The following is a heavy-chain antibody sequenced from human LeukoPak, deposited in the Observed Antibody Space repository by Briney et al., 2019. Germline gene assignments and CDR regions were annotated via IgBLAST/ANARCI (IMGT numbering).Heavy chain of an antibody. V-gene: IGHV3-21*01. D-gene: IGHD4-17*01. J-gene: IGHJ4*02. Sequence: PGGSLRLSCAASGFTVSSSYMSWVRQAPGRGLEWVACIGSSGDYIHYADSVKGRFTISRDNAKHSLFLQMNGLRADDTAVYYCAKDTLYGKVPYVDFWGQGTPVSVSS. CDR1: GFTVSSSY. CDR3: AKDTLYGKVPYVDF. CDR2: IGSSGDYI.